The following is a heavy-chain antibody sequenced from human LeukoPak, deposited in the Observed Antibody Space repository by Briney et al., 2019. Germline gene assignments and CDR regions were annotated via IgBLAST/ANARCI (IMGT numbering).Heavy chain of an antibody. CDR2: MNPNSGHT. CDR3: ARSFVGTRKRNDY. Sequence: GASVKVSCKASGYTFTSYDIIWVRQASGQGLKWMGWMNPNSGHTGYPHKFQGRVTMTRSTSISTAYMELTGLTSEDSAVYYCARSFVGTRKRNDYWGQGTLVTVSS. V-gene: IGHV1-8*01. J-gene: IGHJ4*02. D-gene: IGHD4-23*01. CDR1: GYTFTSYD.